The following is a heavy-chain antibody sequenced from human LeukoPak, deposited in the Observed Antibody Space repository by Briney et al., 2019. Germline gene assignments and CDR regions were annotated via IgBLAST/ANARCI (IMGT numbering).Heavy chain of an antibody. D-gene: IGHD2-15*01. J-gene: IGHJ4*02. CDR2: ISGSAGST. CDR3: AKIPRSVVAATRYFDY. CDR1: GFTFSSYA. Sequence: PGGSLRLSCAASGFTFSSYAMRWVRQAPGKGLEWVSTISGSAGSTYYVDSVKGRFTISRDNSKNTLYLQMDGLRAEDTAVYYCAKIPRSVVAATRYFDYWGQGTLVTVSS. V-gene: IGHV3-23*01.